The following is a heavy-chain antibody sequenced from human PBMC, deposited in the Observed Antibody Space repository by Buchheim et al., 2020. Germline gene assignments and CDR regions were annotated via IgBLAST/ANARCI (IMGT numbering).Heavy chain of an antibody. CDR2: IYYSGST. CDR3: ATRSLGWIGPLGFDP. Sequence: QVQLQESGPGLVKPSQTLSLTCAVSGGSISSGGYSWSWIRQPPGKGLEWIGYIYYSGSTYYNPSLKSRVTISVDTSKNQFSLKLSSVPAADTAVYYCATRSLGWIGPLGFDPWGQGTL. J-gene: IGHJ5*02. V-gene: IGHV4-30-4*07. D-gene: IGHD3-3*01. CDR1: GGSISSGGYS.